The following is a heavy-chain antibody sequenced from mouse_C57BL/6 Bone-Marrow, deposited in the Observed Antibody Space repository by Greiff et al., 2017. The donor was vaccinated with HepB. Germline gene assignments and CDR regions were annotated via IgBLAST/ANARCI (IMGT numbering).Heavy chain of an antibody. D-gene: IGHD2-4*01. CDR1: GYTFTSYW. Sequence: QVQLQQPGAELVKPGASVKLSCKASGYTFTSYWMHWVKQRPGQGLEWIGNIYPSDSETHYNQKFKDKATLTVDKSSSTAYMQLSSLTSEDSAVYYCARHDYDGSFDYWGQGTTLTVSS. V-gene: IGHV1-61*01. CDR3: ARHDYDGSFDY. CDR2: IYPSDSET. J-gene: IGHJ2*01.